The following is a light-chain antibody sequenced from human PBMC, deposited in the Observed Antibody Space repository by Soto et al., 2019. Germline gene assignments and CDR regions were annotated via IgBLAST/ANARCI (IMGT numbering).Light chain of an antibody. Sequence: QSALTQPASVSGSPGQSITISCTGTSSDVGGYNYVSWYQQLPGKAPKLMIYDVSDRPSGVSNRFSGSKSGNTASLTISGPQAEDEADYYCSSYTSSTTPVFGTGTKLTVL. J-gene: IGLJ1*01. V-gene: IGLV2-14*01. CDR1: SSDVGGYNY. CDR2: DVS. CDR3: SSYTSSTTPV.